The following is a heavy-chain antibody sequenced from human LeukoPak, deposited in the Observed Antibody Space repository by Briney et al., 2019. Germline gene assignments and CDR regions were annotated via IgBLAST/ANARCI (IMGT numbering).Heavy chain of an antibody. CDR3: ARGFHRGYSSGWWINWFDP. D-gene: IGHD6-19*01. J-gene: IGHJ5*02. CDR1: GGSFSGYY. Sequence: SETLSLTCAVYGGSFSGYYWSWIRQPPGKGLEWIGEINHSGSTNYNPSLKSRVTISVDTSKNQFSLKLSSVTAADTAVYYCARGFHRGYSSGWWINWFDPWGQGTLVTVSS. CDR2: INHSGST. V-gene: IGHV4-34*01.